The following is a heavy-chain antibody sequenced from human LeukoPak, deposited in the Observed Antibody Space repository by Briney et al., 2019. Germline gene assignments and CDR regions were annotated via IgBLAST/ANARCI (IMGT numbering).Heavy chain of an antibody. CDR3: ARDQAVSGSNYYYGVDV. CDR2: RSYDGANK. CDR1: GFTFSSYA. D-gene: IGHD6-19*01. V-gene: IGHV3-30*04. Sequence: GGSLRLSCAASGFTFSSYAMHWVRQAPGKGLEWVAVRSYDGANKHYADSVKGRFTISRDNSKNTLYLEMNSLRAEDTAVYYCARDQAVSGSNYYYGVDVWGEATTVTVSS. J-gene: IGHJ6*04.